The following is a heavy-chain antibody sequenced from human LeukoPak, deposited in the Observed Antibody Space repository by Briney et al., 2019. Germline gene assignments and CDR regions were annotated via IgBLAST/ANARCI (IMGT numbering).Heavy chain of an antibody. CDR1: GFTFSSYG. CDR3: AKGAGSGSYYNEGGNWFDP. V-gene: IGHV3-30*18. Sequence: GGSLRLSCAASGFTFSSYGMRWVRQAPGKGLEWVAVISYDGSNKYYADSVKGRFTISRDNSKNTLYLQMNSLRAEDTAVYYCAKGAGSGSYYNEGGNWFDPWGQGTLVTVSS. CDR2: ISYDGSNK. D-gene: IGHD3-10*01. J-gene: IGHJ5*02.